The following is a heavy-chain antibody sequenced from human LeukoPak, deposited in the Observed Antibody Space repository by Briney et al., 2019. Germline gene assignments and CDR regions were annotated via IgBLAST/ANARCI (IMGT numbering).Heavy chain of an antibody. V-gene: IGHV1-69*01. CDR1: VGTFSSYA. J-gene: IGHJ6*04. D-gene: IGHD5-18*01. CDR2: IIPIFGTE. Sequence: SVTVSCKASVGTFSSYAISWVRQPPGQGLAWMGGIIPIFGTENYAQKFQGRDTITADESTSTAYMELSSLRSEDTAVYYCARVLLERGYSYGSGLDYYGMDVWGKGTTVTVSS. CDR3: ARVLLERGYSYGSGLDYYGMDV.